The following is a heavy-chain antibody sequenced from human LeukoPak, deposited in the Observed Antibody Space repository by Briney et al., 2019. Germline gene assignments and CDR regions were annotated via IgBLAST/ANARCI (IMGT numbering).Heavy chain of an antibody. CDR3: ARAPRSALYYDSSGSFDY. J-gene: IGHJ4*02. CDR1: GGSMSPYH. CDR2: IYYSGST. D-gene: IGHD3-22*01. V-gene: IGHV4-59*01. Sequence: SETLSLTCTVSGGSMSPYHWGWIRQPPGKGLEWTGYIYYSGSTNYNPSLKSRVTISVDTSKNQFSLKLSSVTAADTAVYYCARAPRSALYYDSSGSFDYWGQGTLVTVSS.